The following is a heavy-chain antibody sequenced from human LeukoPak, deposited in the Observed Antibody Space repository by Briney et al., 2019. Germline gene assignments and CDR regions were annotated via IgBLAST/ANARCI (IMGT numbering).Heavy chain of an antibody. CDR1: GFTFSKYA. CDR3: AISSGWHGRWEDY. Sequence: GGSLRLSCTASGFTFSKYAMSWVRQAPGKGLEWVSGISGSGGSTYYPDSVKGRFTISRDNSKNTLYLQMNSLRSEDTAVYYCAISSGWHGRWEDYWGQGTLVTVSS. V-gene: IGHV3-23*01. CDR2: ISGSGGST. J-gene: IGHJ4*02. D-gene: IGHD6-19*01.